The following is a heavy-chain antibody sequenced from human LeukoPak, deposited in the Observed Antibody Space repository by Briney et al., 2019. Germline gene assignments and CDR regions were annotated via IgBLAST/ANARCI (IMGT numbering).Heavy chain of an antibody. CDR3: ARGGSGSYYHLFDY. Sequence: GGSLRLSCAASGFTFSSYSMNWVRQAPGKGLEWVLSISSSSSYIYYADSVKGRFTISRDNAKNSLYLQMNSLRAEDTAVYYCARGGSGSYYHLFDYWGQGTLVTVSS. V-gene: IGHV3-21*01. CDR1: GFTFSSYS. J-gene: IGHJ4*02. D-gene: IGHD3-10*01. CDR2: ISSSSSYI.